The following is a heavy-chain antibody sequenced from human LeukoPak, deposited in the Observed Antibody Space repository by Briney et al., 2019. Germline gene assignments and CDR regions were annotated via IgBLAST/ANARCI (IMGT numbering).Heavy chain of an antibody. V-gene: IGHV3-53*01. CDR3: ARVTDFGGDWFDP. CDR1: GFTVSSNY. CDR2: IHSGGST. Sequence: GGSLRLSCAASGFTVSSNYVSWVRQAPGKGLEWVAVIHSGGSTYYADSLKGRFTISRDNSKNTLYLQMNSLRAGDTAVYYCARVTDFGGDWFDPWGQGTLVTVSS. D-gene: IGHD4-23*01. J-gene: IGHJ5*02.